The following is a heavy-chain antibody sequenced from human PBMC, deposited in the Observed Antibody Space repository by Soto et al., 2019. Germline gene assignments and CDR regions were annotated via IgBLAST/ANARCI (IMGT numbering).Heavy chain of an antibody. V-gene: IGHV1-69*13. J-gene: IGHJ6*02. Sequence: GASVKVSCKASGGTFSSYAISWVRQAPGQGLEWMGGIIPIFGTANYAQKFQGRVTITADESTSTAYMELSSLRSEDTAVYYCARDLGRIVVGIAARSSNGMDVWGQGTTVTVSS. D-gene: IGHD2-15*01. CDR3: ARDLGRIVVGIAARSSNGMDV. CDR2: IIPIFGTA. CDR1: GGTFSSYA.